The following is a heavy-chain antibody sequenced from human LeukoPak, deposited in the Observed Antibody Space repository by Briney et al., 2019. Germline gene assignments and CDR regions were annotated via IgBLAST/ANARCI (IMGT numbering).Heavy chain of an antibody. J-gene: IGHJ4*02. V-gene: IGHV1-2*02. CDR2: INPNSGGT. CDR1: GYTFAAYY. CDR3: ARSDYGGNPVDY. Sequence: GASVKVSCKASGYTFAAYYIHWVRQAPGQGLEWMGWINPNSGGTNYAQQFQGRVTMTRDTSISTAYMELSRLRSDDTAVYYCARSDYGGNPVDYWGQGTLVTVSS. D-gene: IGHD4-23*01.